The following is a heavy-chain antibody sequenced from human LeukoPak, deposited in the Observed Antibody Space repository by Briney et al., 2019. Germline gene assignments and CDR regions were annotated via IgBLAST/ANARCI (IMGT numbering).Heavy chain of an antibody. CDR3: ARDRGPCRSTTCYTGREAVGY. J-gene: IGHJ4*02. CDR2: INSDGTNT. Sequence: GGSLRLSCAASGFTFSTYCMHWVRQAPGKGLVWVSRINSDGTNTDYADSVKGRFTISRDNAKNTLYMQMNSLRVDDTAVYYCARDRGPCRSTTCYTGREAVGYWGQGTLVTVSS. CDR1: GFTFSTYC. V-gene: IGHV3-74*01. D-gene: IGHD2-2*02.